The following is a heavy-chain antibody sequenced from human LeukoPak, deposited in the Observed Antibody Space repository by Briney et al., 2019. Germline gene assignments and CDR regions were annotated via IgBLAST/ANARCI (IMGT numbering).Heavy chain of an antibody. V-gene: IGHV1-8*01. Sequence: ASVKVSCKASGYTFTSYDINWVRQATGQGLEWMGWMNPNGGNTGYAQKFQGRVAMTRNTSISTAYMELSSLRSEDTAVYYCARGLVSVTTLTSYYFDYWGQGTLVTVSS. CDR3: ARGLVSVTTLTSYYFDY. CDR2: MNPNGGNT. CDR1: GYTFTSYD. D-gene: IGHD4-11*01. J-gene: IGHJ4*02.